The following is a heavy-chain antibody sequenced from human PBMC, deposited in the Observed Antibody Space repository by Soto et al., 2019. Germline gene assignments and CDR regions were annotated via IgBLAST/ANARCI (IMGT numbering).Heavy chain of an antibody. J-gene: IGHJ6*02. CDR1: GFSFSHYG. CDR2: ISYDGSHK. D-gene: IGHD6-13*01. CDR3: ARDSEREQLGYYVVDV. V-gene: IGHV3-30*03. Sequence: QVQVVESGGGVVQPGRSLRLSCVASGFSFSHYGMQWVRQAPGKGLEWVAVISYDGSHKYYGESVTGRFTISRDNSKNTLYLQMNSLRPDDTALYFCARDSEREQLGYYVVDVWGQGTTVAVSS.